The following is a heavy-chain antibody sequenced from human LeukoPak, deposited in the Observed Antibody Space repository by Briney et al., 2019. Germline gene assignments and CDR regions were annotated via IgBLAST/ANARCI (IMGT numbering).Heavy chain of an antibody. Sequence: GGSLRLSCAASGFTFDDYAMHWVRQAPGKGLEWVSGISWNSGSIGYADSVKGRFTISRDNAKNPLYLQMNSLRAEDTALYYCAKDQGLYSSSWYDAFDIWGQGTMVTVSS. V-gene: IGHV3-9*01. D-gene: IGHD6-13*01. CDR1: GFTFDDYA. J-gene: IGHJ3*02. CDR2: ISWNSGSI. CDR3: AKDQGLYSSSWYDAFDI.